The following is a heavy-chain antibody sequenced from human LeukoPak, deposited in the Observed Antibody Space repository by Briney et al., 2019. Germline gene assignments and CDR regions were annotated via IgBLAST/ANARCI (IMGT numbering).Heavy chain of an antibody. CDR3: AKEPYSGSQLLDY. CDR2: MSSGGGST. J-gene: IGHJ4*02. CDR1: GFTFSSHA. D-gene: IGHD1-26*01. V-gene: IGHV3-23*01. Sequence: GGSLRLSCAASGFTFSSHAMSWVRQAPGKGLEWVSGMSSGGGSTYYADSVKGRFSISRDNSKNTLYLQMNSLRAEDTAAYYCAKEPYSGSQLLDYWGQGTLVTVSS.